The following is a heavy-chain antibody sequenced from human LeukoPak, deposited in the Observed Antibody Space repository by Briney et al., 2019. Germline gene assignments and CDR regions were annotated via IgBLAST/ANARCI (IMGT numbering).Heavy chain of an antibody. D-gene: IGHD2-15*01. CDR2: VIPSVGVA. CDR1: GGSFTTYD. Sequence: GASVKVSCKTSGGSFTTYDITWLRQAPGQGLEWMGRVIPSVGVAEYAQRFQGRVTITADTSTTTAHMELSSLTPEDTAVYFCARVRGATSGAGYYDYWGQGTLLTASS. CDR3: ARVRGATSGAGYYDY. J-gene: IGHJ4*02. V-gene: IGHV1-69*04.